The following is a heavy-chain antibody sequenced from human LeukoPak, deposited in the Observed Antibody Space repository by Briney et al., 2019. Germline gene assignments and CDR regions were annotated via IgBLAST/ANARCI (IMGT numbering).Heavy chain of an antibody. Sequence: PGGSLRPSCAASGFTLSTYGMHWVRQTPGKGLEWVAVMWYDGSNKYYADSVKGRFTISRDNSKNTLDLQMNSLRVEDTAVYYCARDGYSGSKRGFYFDSWGQGTLVTVSS. D-gene: IGHD5-12*01. CDR2: MWYDGSNK. CDR3: ARDGYSGSKRGFYFDS. CDR1: GFTLSTYG. V-gene: IGHV3-33*01. J-gene: IGHJ4*02.